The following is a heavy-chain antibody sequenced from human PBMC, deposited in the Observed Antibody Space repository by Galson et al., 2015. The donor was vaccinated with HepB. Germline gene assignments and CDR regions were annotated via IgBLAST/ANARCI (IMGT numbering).Heavy chain of an antibody. CDR3: AKSVGPPYLDY. CDR2: IIPILGIA. CDR1: GGTFSSYA. D-gene: IGHD3-3*01. J-gene: IGHJ4*02. Sequence: SVKVSCKASGGTFSSYAISWVRQAPGQGLEWMGRIIPILGIANYAQKFRGRVTITADKSTSTAYMELSSLRSEDTAVYYCAKSVGPPYLDYWGQGTLVTVSS. V-gene: IGHV1-69*04.